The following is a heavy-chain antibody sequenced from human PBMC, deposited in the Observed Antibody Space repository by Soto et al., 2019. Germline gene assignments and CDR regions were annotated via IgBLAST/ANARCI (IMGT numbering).Heavy chain of an antibody. CDR2: IWYDGSNK. Sequence: PGGSLRLSCAASGFNFRNYGMHWVRQAPGKGLEWVAIIWYDGSNKYYADSVKGRFTISRDNSKNTLYLQIDSLRVEDTAVYYCARLYTWIMDYWGQGIMVTAPQ. CDR3: ARLYTWIMDY. J-gene: IGHJ4*02. V-gene: IGHV3-33*01. CDR1: GFNFRNYG. D-gene: IGHD5-12*01.